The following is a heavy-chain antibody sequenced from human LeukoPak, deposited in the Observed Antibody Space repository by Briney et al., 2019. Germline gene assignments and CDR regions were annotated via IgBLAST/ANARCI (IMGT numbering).Heavy chain of an antibody. CDR1: GFTFSSYS. CDR2: ISSSSSYI. D-gene: IGHD3-9*01. V-gene: IGHV3-21*01. Sequence: GGSLRLSCAASGFTFSSYSMNWVRQAPGKGLEWVSSISSSSSYIYYADSVKGRFTISRDNAKNSLYLQMNSLRAEDTAVYYCARDYDFLTGYYYYFDYWGQGTLVTVSS. CDR3: ARDYDFLTGYYYYFDY. J-gene: IGHJ4*02.